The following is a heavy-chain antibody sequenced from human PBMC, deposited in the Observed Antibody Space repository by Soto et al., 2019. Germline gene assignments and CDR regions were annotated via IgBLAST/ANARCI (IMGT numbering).Heavy chain of an antibody. V-gene: IGHV4-39*01. CDR3: ASRSPLVYGNPFDH. Sequence: SETLSLTCTVSGGSISSNSYYWDWIRQPPGKGLDWIGSIYHRGSTYYNPSLKSRVAISVDPSTNQFSLTLTSVTAADTAVYYCASRSPLVYGNPFDHWGQGTLVTVSS. CDR1: GGSISSNSYY. J-gene: IGHJ5*02. CDR2: IYHRGST. D-gene: IGHD3-10*01.